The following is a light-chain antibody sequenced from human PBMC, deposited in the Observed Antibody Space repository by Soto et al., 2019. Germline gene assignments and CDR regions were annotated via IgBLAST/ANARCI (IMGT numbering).Light chain of an antibody. V-gene: IGKV3-20*01. Sequence: ETVLTQSPGTLSLSPGERATLSCRARQTSSSNYLAWYRQTPCQAPSLLIYGASNRATGIADRFRGSGSGTDFTLIISRLGPEDFGLYYCQQYGSSPWTFGQGTKVEIK. CDR3: QQYGSSPWT. J-gene: IGKJ1*01. CDR2: GAS. CDR1: QTSSSNY.